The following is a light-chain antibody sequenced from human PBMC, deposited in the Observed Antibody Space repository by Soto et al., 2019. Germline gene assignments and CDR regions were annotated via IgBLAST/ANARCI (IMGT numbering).Light chain of an antibody. CDR3: QQRSNWPPGLT. CDR2: DAS. Sequence: EIVLTQSPATLSLSPGERATLSCRASQSVSSYLAWYQQKPGQAPRLLIYDASNRATGIPARFSGSGSGTDFTLTIIILEPEDFAVYYCQQRSNWPPGLTFGGGTKVEIK. J-gene: IGKJ4*01. V-gene: IGKV3-11*01. CDR1: QSVSSY.